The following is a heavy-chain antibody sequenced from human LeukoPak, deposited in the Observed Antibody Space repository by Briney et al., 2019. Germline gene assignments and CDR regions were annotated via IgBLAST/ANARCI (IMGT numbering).Heavy chain of an antibody. Sequence: GESLKISCKGSGYSFTSYWIGWVRQMPGKGLEWMGIIYPGDSDTRYSPSFQGQVTISADKSISTAYLQWSSLKASDTAMYYCARLAQGRYFDWGGDYWGQGTLVTVSS. CDR3: ARLAQGRYFDWGGDY. D-gene: IGHD3-9*01. CDR1: GYSFTSYW. CDR2: IYPGDSDT. J-gene: IGHJ4*02. V-gene: IGHV5-51*01.